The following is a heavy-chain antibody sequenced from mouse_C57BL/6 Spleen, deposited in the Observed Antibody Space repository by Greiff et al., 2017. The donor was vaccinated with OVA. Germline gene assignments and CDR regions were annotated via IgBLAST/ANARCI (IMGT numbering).Heavy chain of an antibody. D-gene: IGHD4-1*01. CDR2: IHPNSGST. CDR3: ARRGLSNWNYFDY. CDR1: GYTFTSYW. J-gene: IGHJ2*01. Sequence: QVQLQQSGAELVKPGASVKLSCKASGYTFTSYWMHWVKQRPGQGLEWIGMIHPNSGSTNYNEKFKSKATLTVDKSSSTAYMQLSSLTSEDSAVYYCARRGLSNWNYFDYWGQGTTLTVSS. V-gene: IGHV1-64*01.